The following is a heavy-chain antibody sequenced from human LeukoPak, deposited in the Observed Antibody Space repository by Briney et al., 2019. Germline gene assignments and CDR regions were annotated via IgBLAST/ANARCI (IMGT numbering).Heavy chain of an antibody. V-gene: IGHV3-30*04. D-gene: IGHD3-10*01. CDR1: GFTFSSYA. Sequence: GGSLRLSCAASGFTFSSYAMHWVRQAPGKGLEWVAIVSYDGGNKYYADSVKGRFTISRDNSINTLYLQMNSLRAEDTAVYYCARKLGEYFDYWGQGTLVTVSS. J-gene: IGHJ4*02. CDR3: ARKLGEYFDY. CDR2: VSYDGGNK.